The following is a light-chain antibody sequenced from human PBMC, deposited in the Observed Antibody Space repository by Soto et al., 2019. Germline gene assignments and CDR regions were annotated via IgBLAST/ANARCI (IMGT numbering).Light chain of an antibody. CDR1: QSISSY. Sequence: DIQMTQSPSSLSASVGDRVNITCRASQSISSYLNWYQQKPGKAPKLLIYAASSLQSGVPSRFSGSGSGTDFTLTISSLQPEDFATYYCQQSYSTPPEDTFGQGTKLEIK. CDR3: QQSYSTPPEDT. V-gene: IGKV1-39*01. CDR2: AAS. J-gene: IGKJ2*01.